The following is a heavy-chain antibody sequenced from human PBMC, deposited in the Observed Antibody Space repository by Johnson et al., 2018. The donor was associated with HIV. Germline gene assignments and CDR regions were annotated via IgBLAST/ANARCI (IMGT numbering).Heavy chain of an antibody. CDR1: GFTFNNYG. CDR3: RVVGDAFDI. V-gene: IGHV3-30*02. CDR2: IRYDGSAK. D-gene: IGHD2-15*01. J-gene: IGHJ3*02. Sequence: QVQLVESGGGVVQPGGSLRLSCAASGFTFNNYGMHWVRQAPGKGLEWVAFIRYDGSAKYYADSVKGRFTISRDNSKNTLYLQMNSLRVEDTAVYYVRVVGDAFDIWGQGTMVTVSS.